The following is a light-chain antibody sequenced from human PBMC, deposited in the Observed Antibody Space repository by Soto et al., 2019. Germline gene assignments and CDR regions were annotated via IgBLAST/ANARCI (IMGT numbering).Light chain of an antibody. J-gene: IGKJ1*01. CDR3: QQYKSYSWT. CDR2: DAS. V-gene: IGKV1-5*01. Sequence: DIQMTQSPSTLSASVGDRVTITCRASQCISSWLAWYQQKPGKAPKVLIYDASSLKSGVPSRFSGSGSGTEFTFTISSLQPDDFATYYCQQYKSYSWTFGQGTKVEIK. CDR1: QCISSW.